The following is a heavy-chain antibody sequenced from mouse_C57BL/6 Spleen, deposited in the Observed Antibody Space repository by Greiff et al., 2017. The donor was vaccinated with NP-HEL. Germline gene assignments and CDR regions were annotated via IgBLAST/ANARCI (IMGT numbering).Heavy chain of an antibody. CDR3: AAEITTVGPFDY. CDR2: IYPGSGIT. V-gene: IGHV1-66*01. Sequence: VQLQQSGPELVKPGASVKLSCKASGYSFTSYYIHWVKQRPGQGLEWIGWIYPGSGITKYNEKFKGKATLTEDTSSSTAYMQLSSLTSEDSAVYYCAAEITTVGPFDYWGQGTTLTVSS. CDR1: GYSFTSYY. J-gene: IGHJ2*01. D-gene: IGHD1-1*01.